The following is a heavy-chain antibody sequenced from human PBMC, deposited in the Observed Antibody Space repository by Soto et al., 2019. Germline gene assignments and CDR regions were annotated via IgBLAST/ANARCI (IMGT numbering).Heavy chain of an antibody. CDR1: GASISSGGWY. D-gene: IGHD3-22*01. J-gene: IGHJ5*02. V-gene: IGHV4-31*03. Sequence: TSETLSLTCTVSGASISSGGWYWSWQRPRPGKGREWVGYLYYSGSTYYNPSLKSRVTISVDTSKNQFPLKLSSVTAADTAVYYCARASTMIGNWFDPWGQGTLVTVSS. CDR3: ARASTMIGNWFDP. CDR2: LYYSGST.